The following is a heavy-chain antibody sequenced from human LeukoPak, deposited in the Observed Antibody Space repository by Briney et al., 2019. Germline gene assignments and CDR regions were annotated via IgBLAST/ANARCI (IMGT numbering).Heavy chain of an antibody. D-gene: IGHD3-10*01. Sequence: PSETLSLTCTVSGYSISSGYYWGWIRQPPGKGLEWIGSIYHSGSTYYNPSLKSRVTISVDKSKNHFSLKLSSVTAADTAVYYCARASYYYGSGSYYKSTRSYFDYWGQGTLVTVSS. CDR2: IYHSGST. J-gene: IGHJ4*02. CDR3: ARASYYYGSGSYYKSTRSYFDY. V-gene: IGHV4-38-2*02. CDR1: GYSISSGYY.